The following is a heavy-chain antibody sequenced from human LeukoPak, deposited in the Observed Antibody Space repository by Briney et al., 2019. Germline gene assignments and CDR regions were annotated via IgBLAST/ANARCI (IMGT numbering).Heavy chain of an antibody. J-gene: IGHJ4*02. CDR1: GFTLTTYG. V-gene: IGHV3-33*01. Sequence: PGGSLRLSCAASGFTLTTYGMHWVRQAPGKGLEWVALLWYDGGNKYYVDSVKGRFTISRDNSNKMLYLEMSSLRDEDTAVYYCVRGGQFAHTLDYWGQGTLVTVSS. D-gene: IGHD3-10*01. CDR2: LWYDGGNK. CDR3: VRGGQFAHTLDY.